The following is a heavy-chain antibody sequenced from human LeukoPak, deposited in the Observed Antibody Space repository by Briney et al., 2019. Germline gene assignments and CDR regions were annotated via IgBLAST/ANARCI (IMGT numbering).Heavy chain of an antibody. Sequence: GASVKVSCKASGGTFSSYAISWVRQAPGQGLEWMGGIIPIFGTANYAQKFQGRVTITADESTSTAYMELSSLRSEDTAVYYCATKGKTIYYDNTDYDWGFDYWGQGTLVTVSS. V-gene: IGHV1-69*13. D-gene: IGHD3-22*01. CDR1: GGTFSSYA. CDR3: ATKGKTIYYDNTDYDWGFDY. J-gene: IGHJ4*02. CDR2: IIPIFGTA.